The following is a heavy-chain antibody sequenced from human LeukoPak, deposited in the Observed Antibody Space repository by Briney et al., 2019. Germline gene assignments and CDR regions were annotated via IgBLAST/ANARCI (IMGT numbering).Heavy chain of an antibody. D-gene: IGHD6-13*01. CDR2: IIPIFGTA. V-gene: IGHV1-69*13. CDR1: GGTLNSYV. J-gene: IGHJ4*02. Sequence: SVKVSCKASGGTLNSYVISWVRQAPGQGLEWMGGIIPIFGTANYAQEFQGRVTITADESTSTAYMELSSLRSEDTAVYYCARANSSSWALAHFDYWGQGTLVTVSS. CDR3: ARANSSSWALAHFDY.